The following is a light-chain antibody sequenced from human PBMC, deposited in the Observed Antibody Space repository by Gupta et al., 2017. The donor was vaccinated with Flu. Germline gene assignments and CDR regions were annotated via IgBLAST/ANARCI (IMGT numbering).Light chain of an antibody. Sequence: DIQMTQSPSSLSASAGDRVTITCRASQGIRNDLSWYQQKPGKAPQRLIYDASTLQGGVPGRFSGSGSGTDFTLTISSLQPDDSATYYCLQHNGYPLTFGGGTKVEIK. J-gene: IGKJ4*01. CDR2: DAS. CDR3: LQHNGYPLT. V-gene: IGKV1-17*01. CDR1: QGIRND.